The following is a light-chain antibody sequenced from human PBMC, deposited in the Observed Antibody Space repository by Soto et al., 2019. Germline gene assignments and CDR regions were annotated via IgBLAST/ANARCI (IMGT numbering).Light chain of an antibody. J-gene: IGLJ1*01. Sequence: QSALTQPRSVSGSPGQSVSISCTGTSSDVGCYSYVSWYQQHPGKAPKLMIYDVSERPSGVPDRFSGSKSGNTASLTISGLQAEDEADYYCCSYAGTYTGVFGTGTKVTVL. CDR2: DVS. V-gene: IGLV2-11*01. CDR1: SSDVGCYSY. CDR3: CSYAGTYTGV.